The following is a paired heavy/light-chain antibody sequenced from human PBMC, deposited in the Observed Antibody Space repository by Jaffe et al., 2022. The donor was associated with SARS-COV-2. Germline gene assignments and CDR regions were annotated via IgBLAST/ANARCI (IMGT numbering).Heavy chain of an antibody. CDR2: IRREAYGGTT. J-gene: IGHJ4*02. V-gene: IGHV3-49*03. D-gene: IGHD3-9*01. CDR1: GFIFGDYS. Sequence: EVQLVESGGGLVQPGRSLRLSCRGSGFIFGDYSMSWFRQAPGKGLEWLGFIRREAYGGTTEYAASVKGRFTISRDDSKPIAYLQMNSLKTEDTAVYYCTRGTYYDILYWGQGSLVIVSA. CDR3: TRGTYYDILY.
Light chain of an antibody. V-gene: IGKV1-39*01. CDR1: QSVANY. CDR2: ATS. J-gene: IGKJ2*01. CDR3: QQNYDTPLT. Sequence: DIQMTQSPSSLSASVGDSITITCRTSQSVANYLNWYQQKAGKAPKLLIYATSNLHSGVPSRFGGSGSGTDFTLTISGLQPEDFATYYCQQNYDTPLTFGQGTRLEIK.